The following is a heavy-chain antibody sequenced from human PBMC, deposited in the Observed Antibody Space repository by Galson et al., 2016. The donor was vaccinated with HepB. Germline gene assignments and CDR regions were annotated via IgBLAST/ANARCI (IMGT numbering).Heavy chain of an antibody. CDR3: ARLSPYPSGREFDY. D-gene: IGHD7-27*01. CDR2: IYPGDSDT. Sequence: QSGAEVKKPGESLRISCKGFGYSFRSYAITWVRQMPGKGLEWVGLIYPGDSDTRYSPSFQGQVTISADNSITTAYLQWSSLKASDTAMYYCARLSPYPSGREFDYWGQGTLVTVSS. V-gene: IGHV5-51*01. CDR1: GYSFRSYA. J-gene: IGHJ4*02.